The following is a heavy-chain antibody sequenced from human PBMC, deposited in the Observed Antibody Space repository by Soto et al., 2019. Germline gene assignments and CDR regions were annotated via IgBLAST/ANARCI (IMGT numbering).Heavy chain of an antibody. D-gene: IGHD3-3*01. J-gene: IGHJ6*02. V-gene: IGHV4-4*07. Sequence: PSETLSLTCTVSGGSISSYYWSWIRQPAGKGLEWIGRIYTSGSTNYNPSLKSRVTMSVDTSKNQFSLKLSSVTAADTAVYYCARASYDFWSGIVYYYYGMDVWGQGTTVTVSS. CDR1: GGSISSYY. CDR2: IYTSGST. CDR3: ARASYDFWSGIVYYYYGMDV.